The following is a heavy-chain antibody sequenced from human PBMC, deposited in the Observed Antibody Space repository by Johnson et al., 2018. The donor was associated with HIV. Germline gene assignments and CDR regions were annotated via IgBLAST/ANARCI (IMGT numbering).Heavy chain of an antibody. J-gene: IGHJ3*02. Sequence: VQLVESGGGLVQPGGSLRLSCAASGFTFSSYWMHWVRQAPGKGLVWVSRSNSDGTSTSYADSVKGRFTISTDKAKNTLHLQMNSLKTEDTAVYYCARDPAAAALRAFDIWGQGTMVTVSS. CDR2: SNSDGTST. V-gene: IGHV3-74*01. D-gene: IGHD6-13*01. CDR1: GFTFSSYW. CDR3: ARDPAAAALRAFDI.